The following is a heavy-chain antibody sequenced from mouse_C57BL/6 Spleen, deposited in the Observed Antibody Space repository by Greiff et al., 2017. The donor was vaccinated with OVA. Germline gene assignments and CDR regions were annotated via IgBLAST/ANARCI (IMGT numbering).Heavy chain of an antibody. D-gene: IGHD2-3*01. CDR1: GYTFTSYW. Sequence: QVQLQQPGAELVKPGASVKLSCKASGYTFTSYWMHWVKQRPGQGLEWIGMIHPNRGSTNYNEKFKSKATLTVDKSSSTAYMQLSSLTSEDSAVYNCARGGPDGGYFDYWGQGTTLTVSS. CDR3: ARGGPDGGYFDY. V-gene: IGHV1-64*01. CDR2: IHPNRGST. J-gene: IGHJ2*01.